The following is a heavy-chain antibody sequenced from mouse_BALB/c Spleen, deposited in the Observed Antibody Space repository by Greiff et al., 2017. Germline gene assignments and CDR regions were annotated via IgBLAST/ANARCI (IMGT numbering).Heavy chain of an antibody. Sequence: VQVVESGAELARPGASVKMSCKASGYTFTSYTMHWVKQRPGQGLEWIGYINPSSGYTNYNQKFKDKATLTADKSSSTAYMQLSSLTSEDSAVYYCAREGDGYYHYWGQGTTLTVSS. CDR1: GYTFTSYT. CDR3: AREGDGYYHY. J-gene: IGHJ2*01. D-gene: IGHD2-3*01. CDR2: INPSSGYT. V-gene: IGHV1-4*01.